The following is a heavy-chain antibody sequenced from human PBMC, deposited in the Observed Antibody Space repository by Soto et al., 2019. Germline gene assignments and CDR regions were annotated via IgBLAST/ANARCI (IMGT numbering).Heavy chain of an antibody. CDR1: GDSISSSGYY. J-gene: IGHJ4*02. D-gene: IGHD5-12*01. V-gene: IGHV4-39*02. CDR3: ARDVSVSGFEYYFAQ. Sequence: QLPMQESGPGPVKPSETLSLTCTVSGDSISSSGYYWAWIRQPPGKGLECIGNIDYSGSTYYNPSLKSRVAFSVDTSKNQFSLKVTSVTAADTAVYYCARDVSVSGFEYYFAQWGQGTLVTVSS. CDR2: IDYSGST.